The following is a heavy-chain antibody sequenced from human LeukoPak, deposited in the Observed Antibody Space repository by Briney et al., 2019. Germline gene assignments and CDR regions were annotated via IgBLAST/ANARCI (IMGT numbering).Heavy chain of an antibody. CDR1: GVSISSYY. J-gene: IGHJ4*02. V-gene: IGHV4-59*08. D-gene: IGHD1-26*01. CDR3: ARLAAISGSDYPDD. CDR2: IFYSGNT. Sequence: PSETLSLTCTVSGVSISSYYWSWIRQPPGKGLEWSGYIFYSGNTIYNPSLRSRVTISADTSKNHFPLRLRSVTAADTAVYYCARLAAISGSDYPDDWGQGTLVTVSS.